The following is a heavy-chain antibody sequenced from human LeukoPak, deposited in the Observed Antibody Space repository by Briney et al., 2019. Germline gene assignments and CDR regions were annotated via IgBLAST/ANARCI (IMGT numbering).Heavy chain of an antibody. Sequence: WMGIIYPGDTDTRYSPSFQGQVTISADKSISTAYLQWSSLKASDTAMYYSARRGGGADLDYWGQGTLVTVSS. CDR2: IYPGDTDT. V-gene: IGHV5-51*01. J-gene: IGHJ4*02. D-gene: IGHD6-19*01. CDR3: ARRGGGADLDY.